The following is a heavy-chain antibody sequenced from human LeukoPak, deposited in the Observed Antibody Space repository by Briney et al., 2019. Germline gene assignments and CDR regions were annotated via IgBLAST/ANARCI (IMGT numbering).Heavy chain of an antibody. J-gene: IGHJ4*02. V-gene: IGHV4-59*08. CDR1: GGSFSGYY. CDR2: IYYSGST. CDR3: ARQGSSGYYYVIDY. D-gene: IGHD3-22*01. Sequence: SETLSLTCAVYGGSFSGYYWSWIRQPPGKGLEWIGYIYYSGSTNYNPSLKSRVTISVDTSKNQFSLKLSSVTAADTAVYYCARQGSSGYYYVIDYWGQGTLVTVSS.